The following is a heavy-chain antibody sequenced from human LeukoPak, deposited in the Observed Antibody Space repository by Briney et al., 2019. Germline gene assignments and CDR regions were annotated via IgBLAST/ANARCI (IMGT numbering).Heavy chain of an antibody. Sequence: PGRSLRLSCAASGFTFSSYAMHWVRQAPGKGLEWVAVISYDGSNKYYADSVKGRFTISRDNSKNTLYLQMNSLRAEDTAVYYCARDLTGVLYYYYYYMDVWGKGTTVTVSS. CDR1: GFTFSSYA. J-gene: IGHJ6*03. CDR2: ISYDGSNK. D-gene: IGHD7-27*01. V-gene: IGHV3-30*01. CDR3: ARDLTGVLYYYYYYMDV.